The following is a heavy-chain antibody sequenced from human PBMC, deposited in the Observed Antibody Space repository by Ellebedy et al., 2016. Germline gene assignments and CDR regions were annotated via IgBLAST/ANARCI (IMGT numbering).Heavy chain of an antibody. CDR2: VFHTGTT. V-gene: IGHV4-59*02. CDR3: AKWNGGWYAFEV. CDR1: GGSVSSDY. J-gene: IGHJ3*01. D-gene: IGHD6-19*01. Sequence: SETLSLTCNVSGGSVSSDYWNWIRRPPGKGLEWNGYVFHTGTTNYNPSLKSRVTMSVDTSKSQFSLRLTAVTAADTAVYYCAKWNGGWYAFEVWGQGTMVTVSS.